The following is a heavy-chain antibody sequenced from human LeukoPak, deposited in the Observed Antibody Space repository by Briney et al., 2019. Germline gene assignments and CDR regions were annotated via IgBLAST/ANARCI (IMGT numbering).Heavy chain of an antibody. V-gene: IGHV3-23*01. Sequence: GGSLRLSCAAAGFTFSTYGMTWVRQAPGKGLEWVSAIGGSGVSTYYADSVKGRFTISRDNSKNTLYLQMNSLRAEDTAVYYCARGGSYLSAFDIWGQGTMVTVSS. CDR3: ARGGSYLSAFDI. CDR2: IGGSGVST. CDR1: GFTFSTYG. J-gene: IGHJ3*02. D-gene: IGHD1-26*01.